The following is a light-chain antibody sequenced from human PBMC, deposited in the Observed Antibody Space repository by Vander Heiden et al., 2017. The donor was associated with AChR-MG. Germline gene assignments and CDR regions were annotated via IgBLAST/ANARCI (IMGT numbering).Light chain of an antibody. CDR3: QQYGSSPPYT. CDR2: GAS. Sequence: IVLTRSPGTLSLSPGERATLPCSASQSVSSYLAWYQQKPGQAPRLLIYGASSRATGIPDRFSGSGSGTDFTLTISRLEPEDFAVYYCQQYGSSPPYTFGQGTKLEIK. V-gene: IGKV3-20*01. J-gene: IGKJ2*01. CDR1: QSVSSY.